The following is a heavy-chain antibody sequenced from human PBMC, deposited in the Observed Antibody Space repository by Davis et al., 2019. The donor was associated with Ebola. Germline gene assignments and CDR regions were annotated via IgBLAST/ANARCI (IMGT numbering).Heavy chain of an antibody. J-gene: IGHJ4*02. D-gene: IGHD6-13*01. CDR1: GFIFSTYV. Sequence: GESLKISCSASGFIFSTYVMSWVRQAPGKGLEWVSTITGRGGSTFYADSVQGRFIISRDISKNTLYLQMTSLRAEDTAMYYCTRVSSSWSQPDFFDFWGRGTLVTVSS. V-gene: IGHV3-23*01. CDR2: ITGRGGST. CDR3: TRVSSSWSQPDFFDF.